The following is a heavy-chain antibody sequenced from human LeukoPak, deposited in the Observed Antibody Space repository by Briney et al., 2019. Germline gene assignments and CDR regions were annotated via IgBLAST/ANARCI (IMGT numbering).Heavy chain of an antibody. J-gene: IGHJ4*02. CDR1: GFIFSSYA. Sequence: GGSLRLSCAVSGFIFSSYAMSWVRQAPGKGLEWVSSVSGGGGSTYYADSVKGRFTISRDNSKSTLFLQMNSLRAEDTAVYYCAKSSYYDSSGYYREYYFDYWGQGTLVTVSS. CDR2: VSGGGGST. D-gene: IGHD3-22*01. V-gene: IGHV3-23*01. CDR3: AKSSYYDSSGYYREYYFDY.